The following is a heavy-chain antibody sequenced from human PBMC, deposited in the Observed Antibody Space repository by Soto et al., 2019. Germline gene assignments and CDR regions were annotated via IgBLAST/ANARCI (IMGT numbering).Heavy chain of an antibody. V-gene: IGHV3-30*18. CDR1: GFRFSDYG. J-gene: IGHJ6*02. D-gene: IGHD1-26*01. CDR2: ISYDGSKK. Sequence: ESGGGVVQPGRSLRLSCAASGFRFSDYGIHWVRQAPGKGLEWVALISYDGSKKFYTDSVKGRFTISRDNSKNTMYLQIDRLRAEDTAVYYCAKMDADLLPYYYYGMDVLGQGTTVTVSS. CDR3: AKMDADLLPYYYYGMDV.